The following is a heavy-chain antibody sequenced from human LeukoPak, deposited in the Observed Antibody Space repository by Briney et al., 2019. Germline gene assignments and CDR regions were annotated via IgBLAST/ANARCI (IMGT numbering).Heavy chain of an antibody. D-gene: IGHD4-23*01. Sequence: GGSLRLSCAASGFTFSTYGMHWVRQAPGKGLAWVAVISNDGSNKYSADSVKGRFTISRDNSKNTLYLQMNSLRGEDTAVYYCAKDTVGRYYGMDVWGQGTTVTVSS. J-gene: IGHJ6*02. CDR3: AKDTVGRYYGMDV. CDR1: GFTFSTYG. CDR2: ISNDGSNK. V-gene: IGHV3-30*18.